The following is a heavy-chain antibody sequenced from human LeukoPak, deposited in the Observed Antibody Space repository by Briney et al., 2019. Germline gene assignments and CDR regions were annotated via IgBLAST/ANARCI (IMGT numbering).Heavy chain of an antibody. CDR2: INHGGTT. Sequence: SETLSLTCAVYGGSFIGNYWSWIRQPPGKGLEWIGEINHGGTTNYNPSLKSRFTISVDTSRNQFSLKLNSVTAADTAVYYCAKSNGYGLVDIWGQGTMVTVSS. CDR3: AKSNGYGLVDI. V-gene: IGHV4-34*01. J-gene: IGHJ3*02. CDR1: GGSFIGNY. D-gene: IGHD3-10*01.